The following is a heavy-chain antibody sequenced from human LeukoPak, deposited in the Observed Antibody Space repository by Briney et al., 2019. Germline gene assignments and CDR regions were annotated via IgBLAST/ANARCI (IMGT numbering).Heavy chain of an antibody. J-gene: IGHJ4*02. CDR2: INHSGST. Sequence: PSETLSLTCAGYGGSFSGYYWSWIRQPPGKGLEWIGEINHSGSTNYNPSLKSRVTISVDTSKNQFSLKLSSMTPADTAVYYCSREGTAASGWDWGQGTLVTVSS. CDR1: GGSFSGYY. V-gene: IGHV4-34*01. CDR3: SREGTAASGWD. D-gene: IGHD2-21*02.